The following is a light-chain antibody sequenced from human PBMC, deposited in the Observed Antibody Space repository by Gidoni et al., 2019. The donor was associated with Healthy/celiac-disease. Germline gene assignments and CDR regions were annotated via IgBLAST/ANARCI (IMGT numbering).Light chain of an antibody. CDR2: QDS. V-gene: IGLV3-1*01. J-gene: IGLJ2*01. CDR3: QAWDSSTVVV. CDR1: NLGDKY. Sequence: SYELTQQPSVSVPPGQTASITCSGDNLGDKYACWYQQKPGRSPGMVIYQDSNRPSGIPGRFPGSNSGNTAPLTIRGTQAMDEADYYCQAWDSSTVVVFGGGTKLTVL.